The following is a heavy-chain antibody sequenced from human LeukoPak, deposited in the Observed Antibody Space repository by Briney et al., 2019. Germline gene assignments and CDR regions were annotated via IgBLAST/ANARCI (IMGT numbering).Heavy chain of an antibody. CDR2: IRSKDNSYAT. CDR3: TRPSYDSSVSGVVY. Sequence: GGSLRLSCATSGFTFSGSAIHWVRQASGKGLEWVGRIRSKDNSYATTDVASVKGRFTISRDDSKNTAYLEMSSLKTEDTAVYYCTRPSYDSSVSGVVYWGQGTLVTVSS. CDR1: GFTFSGSA. J-gene: IGHJ4*02. D-gene: IGHD3-22*01. V-gene: IGHV3-73*01.